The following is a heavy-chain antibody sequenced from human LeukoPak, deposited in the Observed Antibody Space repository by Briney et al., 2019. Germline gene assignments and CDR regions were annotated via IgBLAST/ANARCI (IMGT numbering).Heavy chain of an antibody. CDR2: ISGSDGST. J-gene: IGHJ6*02. CDR1: GLTFSSYA. Sequence: GVRRLACAASGLTFSSYAMRWVRQAPGKGLEWVSAISGSDGSTYYADSVKGRFTISRDNSKNTLYLQMNSLRAEDTAVYYCARYIVIVPAAIRDLPSPYYYYGMDVWGQGTTVTVSS. D-gene: IGHD2-2*02. V-gene: IGHV3-23*01. CDR3: ARYIVIVPAAIRDLPSPYYYYGMDV.